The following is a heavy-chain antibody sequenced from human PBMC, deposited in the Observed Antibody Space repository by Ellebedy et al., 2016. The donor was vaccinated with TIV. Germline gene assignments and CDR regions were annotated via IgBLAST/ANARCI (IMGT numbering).Heavy chain of an antibody. CDR2: ISTTDGT. CDR3: ATQLWNTEF. CDR1: ESTFSSYG. Sequence: GESLKISCEASESTFSSYGMSWVRQAPGKGLEWVSSISTTDGTHYADSVKGRFTISRDNPKNTLYLQMNSLRVEYTAVYYCATQLWNTEFWGQGTLVIVSS. J-gene: IGHJ4*02. V-gene: IGHV3-23*01. D-gene: IGHD5-24*01.